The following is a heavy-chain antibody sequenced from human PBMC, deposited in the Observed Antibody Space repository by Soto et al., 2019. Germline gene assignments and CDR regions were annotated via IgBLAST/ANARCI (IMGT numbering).Heavy chain of an antibody. D-gene: IGHD3-16*01. CDR1: GYTFIDYP. Sequence: GASVKVSCKTSGYTFIDYPIHWVRQAPGQRLEWMGWINTGNGNTKYSQKLQGRVTITRDTSASTAYMEQSSLGSEDTAVNYCAGTLAQSACLWLRNAKDDAFEIWGQGTMVTVSS. CDR2: INTGNGNT. V-gene: IGHV1-3*04. CDR3: AGTLAQSACLWLRNAKDDAFEI. J-gene: IGHJ3*02.